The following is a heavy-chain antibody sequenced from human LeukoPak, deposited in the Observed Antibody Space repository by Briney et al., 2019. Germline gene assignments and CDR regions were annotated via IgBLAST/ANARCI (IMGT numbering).Heavy chain of an antibody. Sequence: PSETLSLTCIVSGGSINNHYWTWIRQTPGKGLEWIGDIHYTGTTKYNPSLKSRVTISIDTSKNQFSLELSSVTAADTAVYYCARDSGTGIAAAGYLDYWGQGTLVTVSS. CDR1: GGSINNHY. V-gene: IGHV4-59*11. D-gene: IGHD6-13*01. J-gene: IGHJ4*02. CDR3: ARDSGTGIAAAGYLDY. CDR2: IHYTGTT.